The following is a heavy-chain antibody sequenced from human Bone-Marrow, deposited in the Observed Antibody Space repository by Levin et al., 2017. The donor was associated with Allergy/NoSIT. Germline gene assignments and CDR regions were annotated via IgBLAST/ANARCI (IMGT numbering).Heavy chain of an antibody. CDR1: GFTFSRYW. J-gene: IGHJ4*02. Sequence: GESLKISCAASGFTFSRYWMHWVRQAPGKGLEWVSRTNEDGSIKTYADSVKDRFSISRDNVKNTLYLHMNSLRGEDSAVYDCARDLLGADDYWGQGTLVTVSS. CDR3: ARDLLGADDY. V-gene: IGHV3-74*01. D-gene: IGHD3-10*01. CDR2: TNEDGSIK.